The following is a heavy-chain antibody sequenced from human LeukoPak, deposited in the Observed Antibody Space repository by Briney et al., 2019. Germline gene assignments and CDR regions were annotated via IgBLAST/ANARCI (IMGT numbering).Heavy chain of an antibody. V-gene: IGHV4-34*01. CDR2: INHSGGT. D-gene: IGHD6-19*01. J-gene: IGHJ5*02. CDR1: GGSFSGYF. Sequence: SETLSLTRTVYGGSFSGYFWSWIRQPPGKGLEWIGEINHSGGTNYNPSLKGRVTISVDTSKNQFSLKLSSVTAADTAVYYCARAFLYSSGWYNWFDPWGQGTLVTVSS. CDR3: ARAFLYSSGWYNWFDP.